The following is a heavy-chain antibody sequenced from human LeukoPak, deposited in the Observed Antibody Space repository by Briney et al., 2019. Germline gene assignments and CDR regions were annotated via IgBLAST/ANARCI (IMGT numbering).Heavy chain of an antibody. Sequence: PGGSLRLSCAASGFTFSSYAMHWVRQAPGKGLEWVAVISYDGSNKYYADSVKGRFTISRDNSKNTLYLQMNSLRAEDMAVYYCARDGYDRSGYYPTSYYFDYWGQGTLVTVSS. CDR2: ISYDGSNK. CDR1: GFTFSSYA. J-gene: IGHJ4*02. D-gene: IGHD3-22*01. CDR3: ARDGYDRSGYYPTSYYFDY. V-gene: IGHV3-30-3*01.